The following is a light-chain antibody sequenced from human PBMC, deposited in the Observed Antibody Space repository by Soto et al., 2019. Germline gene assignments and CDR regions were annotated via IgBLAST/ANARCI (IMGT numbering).Light chain of an antibody. Sequence: QSVLTQPPSASGTPGQRVTISCSGSSSNIGSNTVNWYQQLPGTAPKLLIYSNNQWPSGVPDRFSGSKSGTSASLDISGLQSEDEADYYCAAWDDSLNARVFGGGTQLTVL. CDR1: SSNIGSNT. CDR3: AAWDDSLNARV. J-gene: IGLJ3*02. V-gene: IGLV1-44*01. CDR2: SNN.